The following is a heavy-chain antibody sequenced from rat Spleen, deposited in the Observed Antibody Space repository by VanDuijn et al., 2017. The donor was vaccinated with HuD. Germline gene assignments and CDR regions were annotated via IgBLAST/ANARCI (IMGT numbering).Heavy chain of an antibody. Sequence: QVQLKESGPGLVQPSQTLSLTCTVSGFSLTSYHVSWVRQSPGKGLEWMGVIWTGGNTANNSLLKSRLSISRDTSKSQVFLKMDNLQTEDTAMYFCASGIVAFDYWGQGVLVTVSS. J-gene: IGHJ2*01. D-gene: IGHD1-8*01. CDR3: ASGIVAFDY. CDR1: GFSLTSYH. CDR2: IWTGGNT. V-gene: IGHV2-43*01.